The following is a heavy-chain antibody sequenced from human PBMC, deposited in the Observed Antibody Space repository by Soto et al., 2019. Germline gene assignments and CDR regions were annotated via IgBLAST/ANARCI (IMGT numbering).Heavy chain of an antibody. CDR1: GYTFTSYG. Sequence: GASVKVTCKASGYTFTSYGSSWVRQSPGQGLEWMGWISAYNGNTNYAQKLQGRVTMTTDTSTSTAYMELRSLRSDDTAVYYCARDKPNFSPNYYDSSGPSGWFDPWGQGTLVTVSS. V-gene: IGHV1-18*01. CDR3: ARDKPNFSPNYYDSSGPSGWFDP. D-gene: IGHD3-22*01. CDR2: ISAYNGNT. J-gene: IGHJ5*02.